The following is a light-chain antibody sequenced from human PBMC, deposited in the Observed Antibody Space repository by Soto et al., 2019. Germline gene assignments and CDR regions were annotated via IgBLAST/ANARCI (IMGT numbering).Light chain of an antibody. CDR1: QSVSSTY. J-gene: IGKJ2*02. CDR2: SAS. Sequence: EIVLTQSPGTLSLSPGERATLSCRASQSVSSTYLAWYQQKAGQAPRLLIYSASSRATGVPDRFSGSGSGTDFTLTISRLEPEDFVAYYCQQYSNSPCAFGQGTKLEIK. CDR3: QQYSNSPCA. V-gene: IGKV3-20*01.